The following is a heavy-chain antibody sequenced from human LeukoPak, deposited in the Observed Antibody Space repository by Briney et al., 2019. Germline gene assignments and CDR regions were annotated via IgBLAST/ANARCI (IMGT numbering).Heavy chain of an antibody. CDR2: IKQDGSEK. Sequence: PGGSLRLSCEGSAFIFSGHWMNWVRQTPGKGLEWVANIKQDGSEKYYVDSVKGRFTISRDNAKNSLYLQMNSLRVEDTAVYYCVRDLPGDYWGQGTLVTVSS. CDR3: VRDLPGDY. CDR1: AFIFSGHW. V-gene: IGHV3-7*03. J-gene: IGHJ4*02.